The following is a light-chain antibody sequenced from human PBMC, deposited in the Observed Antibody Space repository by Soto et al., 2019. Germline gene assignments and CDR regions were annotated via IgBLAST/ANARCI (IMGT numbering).Light chain of an antibody. Sequence: QLVLTQSPSASASLGASVKLTCTLSSGHSSYAIGWHQQQPEKGPRYLMKLSSDGSHSQGDGIPDRFSGSSSGAERYLTISSLQSEDEADYYCQTWDTGARVVFGGGTKLTVL. CDR1: SGHSSYA. CDR2: LSSDGSH. J-gene: IGLJ2*01. V-gene: IGLV4-69*01. CDR3: QTWDTGARVV.